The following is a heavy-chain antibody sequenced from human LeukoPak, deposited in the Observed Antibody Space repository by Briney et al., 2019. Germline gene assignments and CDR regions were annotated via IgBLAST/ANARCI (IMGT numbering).Heavy chain of an antibody. V-gene: IGHV3-23*01. J-gene: IGHJ4*02. CDR2: ISGSGGST. Sequence: PGGTLRLSCAASGFTFSSYGMSWVRQAPGKGLEWVSAISGSGGSTYYADSVKGRFTISRDNSKNTLYLQMNSLRAEDTAVYYCAKDMPRPYYDSSGYPSFDYWGQGTLVTVSS. CDR3: AKDMPRPYYDSSGYPSFDY. D-gene: IGHD3-22*01. CDR1: GFTFSSYG.